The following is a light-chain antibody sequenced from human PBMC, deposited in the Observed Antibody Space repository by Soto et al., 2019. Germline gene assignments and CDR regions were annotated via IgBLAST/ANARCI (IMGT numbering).Light chain of an antibody. J-gene: IGLJ2*01. Sequence: QSALTQPASVSGSPGQSITISCTGTSSDVGGYNYVSWYQQHPGKAPKLMIYDVSNRPSGVSNRFSGSKSGNTACLTISGLQAEDEADYYCSSYTSSSTYVVFDGGTKVTVL. CDR3: SSYTSSSTYVV. CDR1: SSDVGGYNY. CDR2: DVS. V-gene: IGLV2-14*01.